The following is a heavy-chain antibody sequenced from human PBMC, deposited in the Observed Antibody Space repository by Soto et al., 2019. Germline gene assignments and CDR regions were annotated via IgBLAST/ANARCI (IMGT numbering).Heavy chain of an antibody. J-gene: IGHJ4*02. CDR2: IFPAVGIT. D-gene: IGHD3-22*01. CDR3: ARGPMIMVVPSYFDY. V-gene: IGHV1-69*02. CDR1: GGTFSSYT. Sequence: QVQQVQSGAEVKKPGSSVKVPCKASGGTFSSYTIHWVRQAPGQGLEWMGRIFPAVGITNYAQKFQGRVTITADKSTSTAYMELSRLRSEDTAVYYCARGPMIMVVPSYFDYWGQGTLITVSS.